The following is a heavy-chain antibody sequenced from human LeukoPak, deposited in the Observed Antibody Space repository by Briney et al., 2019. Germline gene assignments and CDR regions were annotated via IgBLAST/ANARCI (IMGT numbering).Heavy chain of an antibody. D-gene: IGHD6-13*01. J-gene: IGHJ1*01. CDR1: GFTFSSHA. Sequence: GGSLRLSCAASGFTFSSHAMSWVRQAPGKGLEWVAFIRYDGSNKYYADSVKGRFTISRDNSKNTLYLQMNSLRAEDTAVYYCANHVAAAGTQYFQHWGQGTLVTVSS. V-gene: IGHV3-30*02. CDR2: IRYDGSNK. CDR3: ANHVAAAGTQYFQH.